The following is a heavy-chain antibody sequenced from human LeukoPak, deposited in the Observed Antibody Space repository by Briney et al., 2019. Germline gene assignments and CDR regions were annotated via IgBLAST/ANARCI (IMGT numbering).Heavy chain of an antibody. Sequence: GGSLRLSCAASGFTFSSYVMSWVRQAPGKGLEWVSSITGSGGSTYYADSVKGRFTISRDNSKNTPSLQMNSLRAEDTAVYYCAKGGPNDYWGQGTLVTVSS. D-gene: IGHD3-10*01. J-gene: IGHJ4*02. CDR2: ITGSGGST. V-gene: IGHV3-23*01. CDR3: AKGGPNDY. CDR1: GFTFSSYV.